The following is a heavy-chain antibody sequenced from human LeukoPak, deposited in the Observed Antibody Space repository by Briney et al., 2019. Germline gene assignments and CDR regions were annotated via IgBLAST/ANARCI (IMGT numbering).Heavy chain of an antibody. D-gene: IGHD3-22*01. CDR2: IIPILGIA. V-gene: IGHV1-69*04. Sequence: SVKVSCKASGGTFSSYTISWVRQASGQGLEWMGRIIPILGIANYAQKFQGRVTITADKSTSTAYMELSSLRSEDTAVYYCARDPRYYDSSGYLEEVDYWGQGTLVTVSS. CDR1: GGTFSSYT. J-gene: IGHJ4*02. CDR3: ARDPRYYDSSGYLEEVDY.